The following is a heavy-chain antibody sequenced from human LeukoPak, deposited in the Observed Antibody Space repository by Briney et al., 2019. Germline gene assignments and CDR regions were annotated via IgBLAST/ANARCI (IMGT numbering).Heavy chain of an antibody. V-gene: IGHV4-59*01. J-gene: IGHJ3*02. CDR2: IYCGGST. Sequence: PWETLSLTCAVSGVSISSYYWSWVRQPPGKGLEWIADIYCGGSTYYTPSLKSRVTISIDTSKNKLYLKMSTVTAADTALYYCARVDTYYDDSSGLDAFDTWGQGTLVTVSS. CDR3: ARVDTYYDDSSGLDAFDT. CDR1: GVSISSYY. D-gene: IGHD3-22*01.